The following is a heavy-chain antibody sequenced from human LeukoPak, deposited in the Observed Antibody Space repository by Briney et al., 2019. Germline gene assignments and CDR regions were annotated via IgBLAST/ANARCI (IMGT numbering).Heavy chain of an antibody. D-gene: IGHD1-14*01. CDR2: ISSSDST. J-gene: IGHJ4*02. V-gene: IGHV3-23*01. CDR1: GFTFSNYA. Sequence: GGSLRLSCAASGFTFSNYAMTWVRQAPGKGLEWVSTISSSDSTYYADSVKGRFTISRDNSKNTLYLQMNSLRAEDTAVYYCARVRNGDYFDYWGQGTLVTVSS. CDR3: ARVRNGDYFDY.